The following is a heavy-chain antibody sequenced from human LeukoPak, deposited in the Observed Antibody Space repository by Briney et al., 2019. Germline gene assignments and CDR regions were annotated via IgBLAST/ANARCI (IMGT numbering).Heavy chain of an antibody. CDR3: AKGGKWDVTPFDY. D-gene: IGHD1-26*01. CDR2: INSDGSRI. V-gene: IGHV3-74*01. Sequence: PGGSLRLSCAASGFTFSSYWMHWVRQAPGKGLVWVSHINSDGSRIDYADSVKGRFTISRDNAKNTLYLQVNSLRAEDTAVYYCAKGGKWDVTPFDYWGQGTLVTVSS. CDR1: GFTFSSYW. J-gene: IGHJ4*02.